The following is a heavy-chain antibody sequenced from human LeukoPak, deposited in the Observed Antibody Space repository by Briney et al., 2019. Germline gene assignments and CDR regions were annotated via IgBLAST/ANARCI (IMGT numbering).Heavy chain of an antibody. V-gene: IGHV3-74*01. J-gene: IGHJ4*02. CDR2: INTDGSST. CDR3: VKAGAVAGFLDY. Sequence: PGGSLRLSCAASGFTFSSYWMHWVRQAPGKGLVWVSRINTDGSSTSYADSVKGRFTNSRDNAKNTLHLQMNSLRADDTALYYCVKAGAVAGFLDYWGQGTLVTVSS. CDR1: GFTFSSYW. D-gene: IGHD6-19*01.